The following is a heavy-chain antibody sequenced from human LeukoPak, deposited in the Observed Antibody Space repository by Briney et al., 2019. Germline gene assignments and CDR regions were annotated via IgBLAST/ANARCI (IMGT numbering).Heavy chain of an antibody. CDR3: ARDSGWYYFDY. D-gene: IGHD6-19*01. CDR1: GFTFSSYA. J-gene: IGHJ4*02. V-gene: IGHV3-30*04. CDR2: ISYDGGNK. Sequence: GGSLRLSCAASGFTFSSYAMHWVRQAPGKGLEWVAVISYDGGNKYYADSVKGRFTISRDNSKNTLYLQMNSLRAEDTAVYYCARDSGWYYFDYWGQGTLVTVSS.